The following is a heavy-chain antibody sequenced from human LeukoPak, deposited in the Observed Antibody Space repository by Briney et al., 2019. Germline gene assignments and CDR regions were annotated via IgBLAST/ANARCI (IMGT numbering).Heavy chain of an antibody. CDR2: IKQDGSEK. J-gene: IGHJ4*02. V-gene: IGHV3-7*03. Sequence: PGGSLRLSCAASGFTFSSYWMSWVRQAPGKGLEWVANIKQDGSEKYYVDSVKGRFTISRDNAKNSLYLQMNSLKTEDTAVYYCTRHCSSTSCLDYWGQGTLVTVSS. CDR3: TRHCSSTSCLDY. D-gene: IGHD2-2*01. CDR1: GFTFSSYW.